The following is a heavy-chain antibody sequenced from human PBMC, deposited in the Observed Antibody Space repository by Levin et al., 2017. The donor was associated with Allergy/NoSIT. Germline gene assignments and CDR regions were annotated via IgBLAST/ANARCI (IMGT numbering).Heavy chain of an antibody. V-gene: IGHV3-7*01. CDR2: IKTDGSEK. J-gene: IGHJ4*02. Sequence: GESLKISCAASGFTLSSYWMSWVRQAPGKGLEWVATIKTDGSEKYYVDSVKGRFTFSRDNAKNSLYLQMNSLRAEDTAVYFCARGGVVPAAVRGGRFDYWGQGTLVTVSS. CDR3: ARGGVVPAAVRGGRFDY. CDR1: GFTLSSYW. D-gene: IGHD2-2*01.